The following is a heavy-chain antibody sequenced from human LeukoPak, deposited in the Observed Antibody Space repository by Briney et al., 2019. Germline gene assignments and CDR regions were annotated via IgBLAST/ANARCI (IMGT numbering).Heavy chain of an antibody. J-gene: IGHJ4*02. CDR3: ARDLSASWYSLAY. Sequence: GGSLRLSCVASALSIDDYGMSWVHQAPGKGLEWISGIDWSGGAISYSDSVKGRFTISRDNTKNSLYPQMTSLRVDDTAVYYCARDLSASWYSLAYWGQGTLVTVSS. CDR1: ALSIDDYG. CDR2: IDWSGGAI. D-gene: IGHD6-13*01. V-gene: IGHV3-20*04.